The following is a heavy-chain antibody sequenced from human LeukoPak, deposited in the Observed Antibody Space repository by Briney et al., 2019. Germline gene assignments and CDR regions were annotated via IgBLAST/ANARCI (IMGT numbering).Heavy chain of an antibody. D-gene: IGHD2-8*02. CDR2: IIPIFGTA. CDR3: ARKAASGVYFDY. CDR1: GGTFSSYA. Sequence: SVKVSCKASGGTFSSYAISWVRQAPGQGLEWMGGIIPIFGTANYAQKFQGRVTITADESTSTAYVELRGLTSDDTAVYYCARKAASGVYFDYWGQGTLVTVSS. V-gene: IGHV1-69*13. J-gene: IGHJ4*02.